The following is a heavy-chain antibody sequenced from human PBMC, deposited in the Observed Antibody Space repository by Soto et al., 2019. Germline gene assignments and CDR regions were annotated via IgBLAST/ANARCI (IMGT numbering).Heavy chain of an antibody. D-gene: IGHD2-8*01. J-gene: IGHJ6*02. V-gene: IGHV1-18*01. Sequence: QVQLVQSGAEVKKPGASVKVSCKASGYTFTSYGIIWVRQAPGQGLEWMGWISAYNGNTNYAQKLQGRVTMTTDTTTSTAYMELRSLRSDDTVVYYCARGGKYFTHGVYSFYGMDVWGQGTTVTVCS. CDR3: ARGGKYFTHGVYSFYGMDV. CDR1: GYTFTSYG. CDR2: ISAYNGNT.